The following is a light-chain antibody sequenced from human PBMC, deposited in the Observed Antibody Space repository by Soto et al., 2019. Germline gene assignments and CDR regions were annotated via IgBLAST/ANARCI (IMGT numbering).Light chain of an antibody. J-gene: IGKJ1*01. CDR1: QSVSSN. CDR2: GAS. CDR3: QQYNNWPPWT. V-gene: IGKV3-15*01. Sequence: EIVMMPSPSTLFVSPGERATLSCRASQSVSSNLAWYQQKPGQAPRLLIYGASTRATGIPARFSGSGSGTEFTLTISSLQSEDFAVYYCQQYNNWPPWTFGQGTKVDIK.